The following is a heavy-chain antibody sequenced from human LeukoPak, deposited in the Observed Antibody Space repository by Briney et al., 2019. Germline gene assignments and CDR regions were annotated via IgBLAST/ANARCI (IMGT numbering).Heavy chain of an antibody. D-gene: IGHD3-10*01. CDR2: IYCTGST. Sequence: PSETLSLTCTVSGDSISSFQWSWIRQSPANGLEWIGCIYCTGSTNYNPSLKSRVTMSVDTSKSQFFLKVTSVTAADTAIYYCVKHAYDDGSPFDYWGQGTLATVSS. J-gene: IGHJ4*02. CDR1: GDSISSFQ. CDR3: VKHAYDDGSPFDY. V-gene: IGHV4-59*08.